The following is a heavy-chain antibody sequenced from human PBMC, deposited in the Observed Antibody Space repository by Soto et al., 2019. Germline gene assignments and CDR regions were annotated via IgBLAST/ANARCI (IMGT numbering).Heavy chain of an antibody. CDR2: IITVLGTT. D-gene: IGHD2-21*01. CDR1: GDTFSSYV. J-gene: IGHJ6*02. Sequence: QVQLVQSGAELKKTGSSVKVSCRASGDTFSSYVVNWVRQAPGRGLEWMGRIITVLGTTDYAQNFKGRITITAEKAKKTVYMELSSMRSEDTAVYYCARRRYCGYDCYHKHYYGMDVWGQGTTVTVAS. V-gene: IGHV1-69*08. CDR3: ARRRYCGYDCYHKHYYGMDV.